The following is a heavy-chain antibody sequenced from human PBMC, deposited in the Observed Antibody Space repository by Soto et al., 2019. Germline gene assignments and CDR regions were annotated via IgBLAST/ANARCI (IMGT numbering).Heavy chain of an antibody. J-gene: IGHJ6*02. CDR3: ARDQSNYDILTGYYHYGMDV. Sequence: ASETLSLTCTVSGGSISSYYWSWIRQPPGKGLEWIGYIYYSGSTNYNPSLKSRVTISVDTSKNQFSLKLSSVTAADTAVYYCARDQSNYDILTGYYHYGMDVWGQGTTVT. V-gene: IGHV4-59*01. CDR1: GGSISSYY. CDR2: IYYSGST. D-gene: IGHD3-9*01.